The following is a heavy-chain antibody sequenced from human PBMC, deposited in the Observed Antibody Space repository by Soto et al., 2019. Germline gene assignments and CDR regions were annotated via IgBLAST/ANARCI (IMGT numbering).Heavy chain of an antibody. J-gene: IGHJ5*02. CDR1: GGTFSSYT. V-gene: IGHV1-69*02. CDR2: IIPALGIA. CDR3: ARGYCSGGSCPNWFDP. Sequence: QVQLVQSGAEVKKPGSSVKVSCKASGGTFSSYTISWVRQAPGQGLEWMGRIIPALGIANPPQKFQGRVTITADNSPSTADRELSSLRSEDTAVYYCARGYCSGGSCPNWFDPWGQGTLVTVSS. D-gene: IGHD2-15*01.